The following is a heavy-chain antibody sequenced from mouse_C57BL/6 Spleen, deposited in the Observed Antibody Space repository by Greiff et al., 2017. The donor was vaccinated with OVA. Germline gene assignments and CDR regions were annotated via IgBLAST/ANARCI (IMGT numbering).Heavy chain of an antibody. CDR1: GYTFTDYN. Sequence: EVQRVESGPELVKPGASVKMSCKASGYTFTDYNMHWVKQSHGKSLEWIGYINPNNGGTSYNQKFKGKATLTVNKSSSTAYMELRSLTSEDSAVYYCARSGRGYDWYFDVWGTGTTVTVSS. J-gene: IGHJ1*03. V-gene: IGHV1-22*01. CDR3: ARSGRGYDWYFDV. D-gene: IGHD2-2*01. CDR2: INPNNGGT.